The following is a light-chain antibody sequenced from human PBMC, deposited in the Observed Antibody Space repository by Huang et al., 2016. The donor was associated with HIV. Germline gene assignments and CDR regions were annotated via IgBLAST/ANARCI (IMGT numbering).Light chain of an antibody. Sequence: EIVMTQSPLSLPVSPGQPASISCTSSQNLLHSSGHNRLDWYLQKTGQSPQLLIFLTANRASGVPDKFTGSGSGSNFTLSINKVQPDDVGIYYCMQGLQTPPTFGQGTKLEI. CDR2: LTA. V-gene: IGKV2-28*01. CDR3: MQGLQTPPT. J-gene: IGKJ2*01. CDR1: QNLLHSSGHNR.